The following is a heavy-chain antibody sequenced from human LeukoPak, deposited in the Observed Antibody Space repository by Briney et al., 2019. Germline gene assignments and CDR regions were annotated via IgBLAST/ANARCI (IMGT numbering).Heavy chain of an antibody. V-gene: IGHV4-59*08. Sequence: SETLSLTCTVSGGSISSYYWSWIRQPPGKGLEWIGYIYYSGSTNYNPSLKSRVTISVDTSKNQFSLKLSSVTAADTAVYYCARLSTAAGTSWFDPWGQGTLVTVS. J-gene: IGHJ5*02. D-gene: IGHD6-13*01. CDR2: IYYSGST. CDR3: ARLSTAAGTSWFDP. CDR1: GGSISSYY.